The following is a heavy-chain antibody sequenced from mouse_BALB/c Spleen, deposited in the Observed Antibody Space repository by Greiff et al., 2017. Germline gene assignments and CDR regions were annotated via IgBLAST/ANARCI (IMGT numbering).Heavy chain of an antibody. CDR1: GFNIKDSY. D-gene: IGHD2-4*01. CDR2: IDPANGNT. V-gene: IGHV14-3*02. CDR3: ARPVITTDYAMDH. Sequence: VQLQQSGAELVKPGASVKLSCTASGFNIKDSYMHWVKQRPEQGLEWIGRIDPANGNTKYDPKFQGKATITADTSSNTAYLQLSSLTSEDTAVYYCARPVITTDYAMDHWGQGTSVTVSS. J-gene: IGHJ4*01.